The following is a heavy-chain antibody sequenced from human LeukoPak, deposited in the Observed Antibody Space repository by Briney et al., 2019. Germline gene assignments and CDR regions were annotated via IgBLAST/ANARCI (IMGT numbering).Heavy chain of an antibody. V-gene: IGHV3-30-3*01. J-gene: IGHJ4*02. D-gene: IGHD2-8*02. CDR3: ARALDTGGTDY. Sequence: PGGSLRLSCTASGFTFSSYAMHWARQAPGKGLEWLARISNDGTYKYYADSVKGRFTISRDNSKNTLYLQMNSLRAEDTAVYFCARALDTGGTDYWGQGTLVTVSS. CDR1: GFTFSSYA. CDR2: ISNDGTYK.